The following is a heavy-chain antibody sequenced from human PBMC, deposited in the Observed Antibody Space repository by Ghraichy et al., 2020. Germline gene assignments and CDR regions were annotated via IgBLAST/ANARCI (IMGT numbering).Heavy chain of an antibody. J-gene: IGHJ1*01. D-gene: IGHD1-26*01. CDR3: ARDFFAWELRGSYFQH. V-gene: IGHV3-21*01. Sequence: GALNISCAASGFTFSSYSMNWVRQAPGKGLEWVSSISSSSSYIYYADSVKGRFTISRDNAKNSLYLQMNSLRAEDTAVYYCARDFFAWELRGSYFQHWGQGTLVTVSS. CDR1: GFTFSSYS. CDR2: ISSSSSYI.